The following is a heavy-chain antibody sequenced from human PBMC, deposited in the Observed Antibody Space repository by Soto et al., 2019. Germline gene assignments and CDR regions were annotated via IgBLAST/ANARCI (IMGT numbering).Heavy chain of an antibody. CDR2: ISGSGGST. CDR1: GFTFSSYA. CDR3: AKVPASDYYYYGMDV. Sequence: SLRLSCAASGFTFSSYAMSWVRQAPGKGLEWVSAISGSGGSTYYADSVKGRFTISRDNSKNTLYLQMNSLRAEDTAVYYCAKVPASDYYYYGMDVWGQGTTVTVSS. V-gene: IGHV3-23*01. J-gene: IGHJ6*02. D-gene: IGHD2-2*01.